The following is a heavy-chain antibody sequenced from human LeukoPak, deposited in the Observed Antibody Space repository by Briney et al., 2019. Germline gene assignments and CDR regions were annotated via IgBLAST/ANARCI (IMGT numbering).Heavy chain of an antibody. D-gene: IGHD3-22*01. J-gene: IGHJ4*02. CDR1: GFTFSSHW. Sequence: GGSLRLSCAASGFTFSSHWMSWVRQAPGKGLVWVSRINHDGSSTNYADSVKGRFTISRDNAKNTLYLQVNSLRAEDTAVYYCVRDWGYDSSGYWQKYFDTWGQGTLVTVSS. V-gene: IGHV3-74*01. CDR3: VRDWGYDSSGYWQKYFDT. CDR2: INHDGSST.